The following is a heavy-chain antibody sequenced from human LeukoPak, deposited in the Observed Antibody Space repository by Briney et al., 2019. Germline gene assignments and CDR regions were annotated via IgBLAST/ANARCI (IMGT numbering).Heavy chain of an antibody. CDR3: ARGVTGRYCSSTSCHWRAWFDP. CDR1: GFTFTSYG. CDR2: ISAYNGDT. V-gene: IGHV1-18*01. Sequence: GASVKVSCKASGFTFTSYGTSWVRQAPGQGLEWMGWISAYNGDTDYAQKLQGRVTITADESTSTAYMELSSLRSEDTAVYYCARGVTGRYCSSTSCHWRAWFDPWGQGTLVTVSS. J-gene: IGHJ5*02. D-gene: IGHD2-2*01.